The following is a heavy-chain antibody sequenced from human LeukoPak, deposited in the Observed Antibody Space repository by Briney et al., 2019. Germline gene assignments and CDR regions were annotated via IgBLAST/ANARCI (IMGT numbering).Heavy chain of an antibody. Sequence: SETLFLTCTVSPYSISSAYYWGWIRQPPGKGLEWIGSIYHSGSTYYNPSLKSRVTISVDTSKSQFSLNLSSVTAADTAVYYCARVGSGIFGVVFNWFDPWGQGTLVTVSS. CDR1: PYSISSAYY. J-gene: IGHJ5*02. V-gene: IGHV4-38-2*02. CDR2: IYHSGST. CDR3: ARVGSGIFGVVFNWFDP. D-gene: IGHD3-3*01.